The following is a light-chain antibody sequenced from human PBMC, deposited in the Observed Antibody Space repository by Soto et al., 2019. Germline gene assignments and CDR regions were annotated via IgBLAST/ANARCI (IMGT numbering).Light chain of an antibody. V-gene: IGKV3-20*01. CDR3: QPYGCKGKP. CDR1: QSVSSSY. Sequence: EIVLTQSPGTLSLSPGERATLSCRASQSVSSSYLAWYQQKPGQAPRLLIYGASSRATGIPDRFSGSGSGTDFTLTISRLEPVYFSVYYCQPYGCKGKPLGQGPKLDIK. J-gene: IGKJ1*01. CDR2: GAS.